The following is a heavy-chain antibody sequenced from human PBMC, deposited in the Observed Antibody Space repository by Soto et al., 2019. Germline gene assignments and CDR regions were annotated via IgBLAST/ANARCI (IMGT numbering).Heavy chain of an antibody. V-gene: IGHV4-4*07. Sequence: SETLSLTCTVSGGYISSYYWSWIRQPAGKGLEWIGRIYTSGSTNYNPSLKSRVTMSVDTSKNQFSLKLSSVTAADTAVYYCARAHDFWGGRQQPIDSWGQGTLVTVSS. J-gene: IGHJ4*02. D-gene: IGHD3-3*01. CDR1: GGYISSYY. CDR3: ARAHDFWGGRQQPIDS. CDR2: IYTSGST.